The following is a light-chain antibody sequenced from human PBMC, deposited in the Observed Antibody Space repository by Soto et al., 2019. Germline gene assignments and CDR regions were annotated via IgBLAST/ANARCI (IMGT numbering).Light chain of an antibody. Sequence: DIVMTQSPLSLPVTPGEPASISCRSSQSLLHSNGYNYLDWYLQKAGQSPQLLIYLGSNRASGVPDRFSGSGSGTDFTLKISRVEAEDVGVYYCMQTLQPPGTFGQGTKLEIK. V-gene: IGKV2-28*01. CDR2: LGS. CDR3: MQTLQPPGT. CDR1: QSLLHSNGYNY. J-gene: IGKJ2*01.